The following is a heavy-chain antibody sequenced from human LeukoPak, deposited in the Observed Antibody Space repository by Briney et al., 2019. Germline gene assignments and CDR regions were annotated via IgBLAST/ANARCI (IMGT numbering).Heavy chain of an antibody. J-gene: IGHJ4*02. CDR3: ARDLYGNYFDY. CDR2: IYYSGST. D-gene: IGHD4-17*01. Sequence: SETLSLTCTVSGGSISSYYWSWIRQPPGKGLEWIGYIYYSGSTNYNPSLKSRVTISVDTSKNQFSLKLSSVTAADTAVYYCARDLYGNYFDYWGQGTLVTVSS. V-gene: IGHV4-59*01. CDR1: GGSISSYY.